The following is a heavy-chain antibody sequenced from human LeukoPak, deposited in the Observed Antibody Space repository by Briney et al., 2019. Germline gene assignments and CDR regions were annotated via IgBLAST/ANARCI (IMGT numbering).Heavy chain of an antibody. CDR2: INYYGKT. CDR1: GNSISSSSYY. D-gene: IGHD3-16*01. V-gene: IGHV4-39*07. J-gene: IGHJ4*02. CDR3: GRSAGFVHFDH. Sequence: PSETLSLTCTVSGNSISSSSYYWVWIRQPPGKGLEWIGSINYYGKTYYNPSVKSRVTISVGTSKNQFSLMVRSVTAADTAVYYCGRSAGFVHFDHWGQGTLVTVTS.